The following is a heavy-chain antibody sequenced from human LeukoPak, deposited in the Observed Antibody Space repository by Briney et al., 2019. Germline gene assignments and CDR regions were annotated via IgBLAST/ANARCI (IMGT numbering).Heavy chain of an antibody. V-gene: IGHV3-48*01. D-gene: IGHD5-12*01. J-gene: IGHJ4*02. Sequence: GGSLRLSCAASGFTFSSYSMNWVRQAPGKGLEWVSYISSSSSTIYYADSVKGRFTISRDNAKNSLYLQMNSLRAEDTAVYYCARPSGYSGYDWGYWGQGTLVTVSS. CDR2: ISSSSSTI. CDR3: ARPSGYSGYDWGY. CDR1: GFTFSSYS.